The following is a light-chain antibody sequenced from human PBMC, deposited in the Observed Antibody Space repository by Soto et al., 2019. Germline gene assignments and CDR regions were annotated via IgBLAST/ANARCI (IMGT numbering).Light chain of an antibody. Sequence: DIPMTQSPSTLSASVGDRVTITCRASQSINSWLAWYQQVPGRAPTVLIYKASSLESGVPSRFSGSGSGTEFTLTISSLQPDDFANYYCQQYNTYPWTFGQGTKVEIK. CDR3: QQYNTYPWT. J-gene: IGKJ1*01. CDR1: QSINSW. V-gene: IGKV1-5*03. CDR2: KAS.